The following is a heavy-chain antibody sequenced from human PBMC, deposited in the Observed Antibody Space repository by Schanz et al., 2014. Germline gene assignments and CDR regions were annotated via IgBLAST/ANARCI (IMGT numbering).Heavy chain of an antibody. Sequence: QVQLVQSGDEVKKPGASVKVSCKTSGYTFSDYGITWVRQAPGQGLEWMGIINPSGGGTSYALRFQDRVTVTRDTSRSTVYMELSSLRSEDTAVYYCARLGTGMAVAGSVIDSYYYYMDVWGEGTTVTVSS. V-gene: IGHV1-46*01. CDR3: ARLGTGMAVAGSVIDSYYYYMDV. CDR2: INPSGGGT. J-gene: IGHJ6*03. CDR1: GYTFSDYG. D-gene: IGHD6-19*01.